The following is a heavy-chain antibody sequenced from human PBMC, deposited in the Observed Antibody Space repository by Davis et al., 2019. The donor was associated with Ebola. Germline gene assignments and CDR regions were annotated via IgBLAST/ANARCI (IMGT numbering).Heavy chain of an antibody. J-gene: IGHJ4*02. CDR2: ISYDGSNK. CDR1: GFTFSSYG. V-gene: IGHV3-30*18. Sequence: GESLKISCAASGFTFSSYGMHWVRQAPGKGLEWVAVISYDGSNKYYADSVKGRFTISRDNSKNTLYLQMNSLRDEDTAVYYCAKDLWSGFGFSSFPGYWGQGTLVTVSS. D-gene: IGHD3-3*01. CDR3: AKDLWSGFGFSSFPGY.